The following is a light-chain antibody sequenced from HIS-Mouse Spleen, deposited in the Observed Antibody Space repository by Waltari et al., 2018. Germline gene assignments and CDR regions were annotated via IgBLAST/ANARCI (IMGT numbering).Light chain of an antibody. CDR2: EDS. J-gene: IGLJ2*01. CDR3: YSTDSSGNHRV. V-gene: IGLV3-10*01. Sequence: SYELTQPPSVSVSPGQTARITCSGDALPKKYAYWYQQKSGQAPVLVIYEDSKRPSGIPERFSSSSSGTMATLTISGAQVEYEADYYFYSTDSSGNHRVFGGGTKLTVL. CDR1: ALPKKY.